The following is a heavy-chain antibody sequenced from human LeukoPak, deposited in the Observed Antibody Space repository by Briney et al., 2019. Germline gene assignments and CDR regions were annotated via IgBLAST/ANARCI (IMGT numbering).Heavy chain of an antibody. V-gene: IGHV1-58*01. CDR2: IVVGSGNT. Sequence: SVKVSCKASGFTFTSSAVQWVRQARGHRLEWIGWIVVGSGNTNYAQKFQERVTITRDMSTSTAYMELSSLRSEDTAVYYCAAVNRPVLRYFDWSYYFDYWGQGTLVTVSS. D-gene: IGHD3-9*01. CDR3: AAVNRPVLRYFDWSYYFDY. J-gene: IGHJ4*02. CDR1: GFTFTSSA.